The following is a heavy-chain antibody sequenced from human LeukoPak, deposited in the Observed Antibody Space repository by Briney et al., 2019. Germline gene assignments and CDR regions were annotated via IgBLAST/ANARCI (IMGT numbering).Heavy chain of an antibody. CDR1: GFTFDDYG. CDR2: INWNGGST. V-gene: IGHV3-20*04. D-gene: IGHD3-22*01. CDR3: ARSPRYYDSSGLFDY. J-gene: IGHJ4*02. Sequence: GGSLRLSCAASGFTFDDYGMNWVRQAPGKGLEWVSGINWNGGSTGYADSVKGRFTISRDNAKNSLYLQMNSLRAEDTALYYCARSPRYYDSSGLFDYWGQGTLVTVSS.